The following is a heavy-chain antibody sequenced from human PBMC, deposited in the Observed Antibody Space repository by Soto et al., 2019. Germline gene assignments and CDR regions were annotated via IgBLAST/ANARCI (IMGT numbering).Heavy chain of an antibody. J-gene: IGHJ4*02. Sequence: SETLSLTCTVSNFSVLTSIYYWAWVRQPPGKGLEWVGTVYYTGTTYYNPSLQSRVTISIDTSKNQFSLNLNSVTAADTAVYYCARNWNLALVPAAYFDSWGQGTLVTVSS. D-gene: IGHD2-2*01. CDR2: VYYTGTT. V-gene: IGHV4-39*01. CDR3: ARNWNLALVPAAYFDS. CDR1: NFSVLTSIYY.